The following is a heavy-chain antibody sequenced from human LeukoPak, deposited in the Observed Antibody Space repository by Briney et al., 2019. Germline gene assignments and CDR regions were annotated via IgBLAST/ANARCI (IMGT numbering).Heavy chain of an antibody. J-gene: IGHJ4*02. CDR3: AKSGGGGWYYFDY. D-gene: IGHD6-19*01. Sequence: GGSLRLSCAASGFTFSSYAMSWVRQAPGKGLEWVPAISGSGGSTYYADSVKGRFTISRDNSKNTLYLQMNSLRAEDTAVYYCAKSGGGGWYYFDYWGQGTLVTVSS. CDR2: ISGSGGST. V-gene: IGHV3-23*01. CDR1: GFTFSSYA.